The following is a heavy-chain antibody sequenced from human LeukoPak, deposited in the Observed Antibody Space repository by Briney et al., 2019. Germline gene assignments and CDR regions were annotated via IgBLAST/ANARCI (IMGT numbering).Heavy chain of an antibody. D-gene: IGHD1-26*01. CDR3: ARVFTSGSPFDY. V-gene: IGHV3-48*04. Sequence: GGSLRLSCAGSGFTFNIYSMSWVRQAPGKGLEWVSYISTTGSTFQYADSVKGRFTISRDNAKNSLYLQMNSLRPEDTAVYYCARVFTSGSPFDYWGQGTLVTVSS. J-gene: IGHJ4*02. CDR2: ISTTGSTF. CDR1: GFTFNIYS.